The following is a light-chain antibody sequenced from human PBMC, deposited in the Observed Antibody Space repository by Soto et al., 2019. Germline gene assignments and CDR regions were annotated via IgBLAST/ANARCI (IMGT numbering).Light chain of an antibody. CDR2: SAS. J-gene: IGKJ2*01. Sequence: SPGERGTXSXRXXXSISSNXVXWXXXKPGQAPRLLIFSASKRATGIPDRFSGSASGTDSFNDSGSGTDFTLTISRLEPEDFAVYYCHHYGSSLPDTFGQGTKLEIK. CDR3: HHYGSSLPDT. V-gene: IGKV3-20*01. CDR1: XSISSNX.